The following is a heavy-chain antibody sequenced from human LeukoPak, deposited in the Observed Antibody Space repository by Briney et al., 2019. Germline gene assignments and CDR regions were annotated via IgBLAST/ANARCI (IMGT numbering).Heavy chain of an antibody. Sequence: GGSLRLSCAASGFTFSSYGMHWVRQAPGKGLEWVAVISYDGSNKYYADSVKGRFTISRDNSKNTLYLQMNSLRAEDTAVYYCAKDLLSTSASPDNDYWGQGTLVTVSP. J-gene: IGHJ4*02. D-gene: IGHD2-2*01. CDR1: GFTFSSYG. CDR2: ISYDGSNK. V-gene: IGHV3-30*18. CDR3: AKDLLSTSASPDNDY.